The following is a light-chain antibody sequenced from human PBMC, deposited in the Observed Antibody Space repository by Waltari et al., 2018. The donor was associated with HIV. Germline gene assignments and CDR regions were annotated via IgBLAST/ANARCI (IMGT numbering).Light chain of an antibody. CDR3: QQRRNWPPGAT. CDR2: GAS. V-gene: IGKV3-11*01. Sequence: EIVLTQSPATLSLSPGERATLSCRASQSVSSYLAWYQQKPGQAPKPLIYGASNRATGIPARFSGSGSGTDFTLTISSLEPEDFVVYYCQQRRNWPPGATFGGGTKVESK. CDR1: QSVSSY. J-gene: IGKJ4*01.